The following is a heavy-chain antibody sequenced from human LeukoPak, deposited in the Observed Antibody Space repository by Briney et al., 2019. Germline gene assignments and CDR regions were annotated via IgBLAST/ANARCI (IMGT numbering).Heavy chain of an antibody. Sequence: ASVKVSCKASGYTFTNFGVSWVRQAPGQGLEWMGWISAYNGNTDFAQKFQGRVTLTIETSTATAYMDLRSLKSDDTAVYCCARDRYSGAYSFDYWGHGTLVTVS. J-gene: IGHJ4*01. CDR2: ISAYNGNT. D-gene: IGHD5-12*01. V-gene: IGHV1-18*01. CDR3: ARDRYSGAYSFDY. CDR1: GYTFTNFG.